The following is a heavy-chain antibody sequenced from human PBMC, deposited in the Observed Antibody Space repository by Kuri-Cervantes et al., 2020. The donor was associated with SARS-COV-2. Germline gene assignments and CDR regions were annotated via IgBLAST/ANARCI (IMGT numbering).Heavy chain of an antibody. Sequence: ASVKVSCKASGYRFTSNYMHWVRQAPGQGLEWMGIINPSEGYTTYAQKFQGRVTMTRDTSISTAYMELSRLRSDDTAVYYCARREDIVVVPAAIDAFDIWGQGTMVTVSS. J-gene: IGHJ3*02. D-gene: IGHD2-2*02. CDR2: INPSEGYT. CDR1: GYRFTSNY. V-gene: IGHV1-46*01. CDR3: ARREDIVVVPAAIDAFDI.